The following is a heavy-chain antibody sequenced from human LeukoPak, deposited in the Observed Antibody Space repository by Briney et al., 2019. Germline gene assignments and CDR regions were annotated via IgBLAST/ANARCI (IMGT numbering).Heavy chain of an antibody. CDR1: GFTFSSYG. J-gene: IGHJ4*02. CDR3: AKTPQPYCGGDCSHFDY. Sequence: PGGSLRLSCAASGFTFSSYGMHWVRQAPGKGLEWVTLISYDGSNKYYADSVKGRFTISRDNSKNTLYLQMNSLRTEDTAVYYCAKTPQPYCGGDCSHFDYWGQGTLVTVSS. CDR2: ISYDGSNK. D-gene: IGHD2-21*02. V-gene: IGHV3-30*18.